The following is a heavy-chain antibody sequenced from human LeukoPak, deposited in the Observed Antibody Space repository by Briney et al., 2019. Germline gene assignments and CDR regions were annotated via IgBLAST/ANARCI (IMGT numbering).Heavy chain of an antibody. V-gene: IGHV3-11*04. CDR2: ISSRGSTK. D-gene: IGHD6-19*01. CDR3: ARDLEWAVAGTLIAY. CDR1: GFTFSDYY. J-gene: IGHJ4*02. Sequence: GGSLRLSCAASGFTFSDYYMSWIRQAPGKGLEWVSYISSRGSTKYYADSVKGRFTISRDNAKNSLYLQMNSLRAEDTAIYYCARDLEWAVAGTLIAYWGQGTLVTVSS.